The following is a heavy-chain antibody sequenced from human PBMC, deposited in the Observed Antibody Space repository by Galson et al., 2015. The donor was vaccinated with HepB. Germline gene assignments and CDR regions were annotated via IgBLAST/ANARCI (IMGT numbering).Heavy chain of an antibody. CDR1: GFSFGSYA. D-gene: IGHD2-15*01. Sequence: SLRLSCAASGFSFGSYAISWVRQAPGKGLEWVSVVSYSGANTYYADSVKGRFTISRDNSKNTLYLQMNRLRAEDTAIYYCAKGSGFCRGGSCLNWFDPWGQGTLVTV. J-gene: IGHJ5*02. V-gene: IGHV3-23*01. CDR2: VSYSGANT. CDR3: AKGSGFCRGGSCLNWFDP.